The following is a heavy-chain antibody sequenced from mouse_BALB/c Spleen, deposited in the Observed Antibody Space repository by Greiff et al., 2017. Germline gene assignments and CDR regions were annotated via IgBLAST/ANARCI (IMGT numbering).Heavy chain of an antibody. CDR1: GFTFSSYG. CDR3: ARQYGNYGAMDY. D-gene: IGHD2-10*02. J-gene: IGHJ4*01. Sequence: DVKLVESGGDLVKPGGSLKLSCAASGFTFSSYGMSWVRQTPDKRLEWVATISSGGSYTYYPDSVKGRFTISRDNAKNTLYLQMSSLKSEDTAMYYCARQYGNYGAMDYWGQGTSVTVSS. CDR2: ISSGGSYT. V-gene: IGHV5-6*02.